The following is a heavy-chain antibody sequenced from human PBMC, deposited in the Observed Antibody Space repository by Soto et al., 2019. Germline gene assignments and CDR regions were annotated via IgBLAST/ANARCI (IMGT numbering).Heavy chain of an antibody. CDR3: ARDPAKWELPTNDAFDI. V-gene: IGHV3-30-3*01. CDR1: GFTFSSYA. CDR2: ISYDGSNK. D-gene: IGHD1-26*01. Sequence: QVQLVESGGGVVQPGRSLRLSCAASGFTFSSYAMHWVRQAPGKGLEWVAVISYDGSNKYYADSVKGRFTISRDNSKNTLYLQINSLRAEDTAVYYCARDPAKWELPTNDAFDIWGQGTMVTVSS. J-gene: IGHJ3*02.